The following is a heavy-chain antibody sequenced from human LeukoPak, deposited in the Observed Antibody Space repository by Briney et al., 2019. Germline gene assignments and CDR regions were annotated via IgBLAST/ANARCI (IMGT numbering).Heavy chain of an antibody. CDR2: IIPILGIA. CDR3: ARGGGYYYYSFDS. V-gene: IGHV1-69*04. D-gene: IGHD3-22*01. CDR1: GGTFSSYA. J-gene: IGHJ4*02. Sequence: SVKVSCKASGGTFSSYAISWVRQAPGQGLEWMGRIIPILGIANYAQKFQGRVTITADKSTSTAYMELSSLRSEDTAVYYCARGGGYYYYSFDSGGQGPLVTVS.